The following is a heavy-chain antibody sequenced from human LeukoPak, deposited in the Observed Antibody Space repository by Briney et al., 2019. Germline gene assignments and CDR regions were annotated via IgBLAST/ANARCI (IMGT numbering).Heavy chain of an antibody. CDR1: GGSISSYY. V-gene: IGHV4-59*01. J-gene: IGHJ4*02. CDR3: ARDTLYNYGLFDY. Sequence: SETLSLTCTVSGGSISSYYWSWIRQPPGKGLEWIGYIYYSGSTNYNPSLKSRVTISVDTSKNQFSLKLSSVTAADTAVYYCARDTLYNYGLFDYWGQGTLVTVSS. CDR2: IYYSGST. D-gene: IGHD5-24*01.